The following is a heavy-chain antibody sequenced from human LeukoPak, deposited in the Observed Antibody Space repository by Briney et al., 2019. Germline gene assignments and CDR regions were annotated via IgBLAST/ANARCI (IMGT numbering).Heavy chain of an antibody. CDR3: AKEGSSGSYYDS. J-gene: IGHJ5*01. CDR2: ISYDGSKK. D-gene: IGHD3-10*01. Sequence: GGSLRLSCAASGFTFSNYAMHWVRQAPGKGLEWVAVISYDGSKKYYADSVKGRFTISRDNSKNTLYVQMNSLRAEDTAVYYCAKEGSSGSYYDSWGQGTLVTVSS. CDR1: GFTFSNYA. V-gene: IGHV3-30-3*01.